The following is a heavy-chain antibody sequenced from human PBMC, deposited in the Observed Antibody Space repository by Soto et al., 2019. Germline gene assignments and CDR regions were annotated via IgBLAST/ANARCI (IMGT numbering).Heavy chain of an antibody. D-gene: IGHD6-19*01. CDR1: GYTFTGYY. J-gene: IGHJ4*02. CDR2: INPNSGGT. V-gene: IGHV1-2*06. CDR3: ASGGIAVAGTPRYHFDY. Sequence: ASVKVSCKASGYTFTGYYMHWVRQAPGQGLEWMGRINPNSGGTKYAQKFQGRVTMTRDTSISTAYMEMSSLRSDDTAVYYCASGGIAVAGTPRYHFDYWGQGTLVTVSS.